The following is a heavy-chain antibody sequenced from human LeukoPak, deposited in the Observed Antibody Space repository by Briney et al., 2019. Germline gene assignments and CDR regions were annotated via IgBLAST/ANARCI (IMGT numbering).Heavy chain of an antibody. CDR2: ISWNSGSI. J-gene: IGHJ4*02. D-gene: IGHD3-9*01. CDR1: GFTFDDYA. V-gene: IGHV3-9*01. Sequence: GGSLRLSCAASGFTFDDYAMHWVRQAPGKGLEWVSGISWNSGSIGYADSVKGRFTISRVNAKNSLYLQMNSLRAEDTALYYCAKAQVLRYFDWALDYWGQGTLVTVSS. CDR3: AKAQVLRYFDWALDY.